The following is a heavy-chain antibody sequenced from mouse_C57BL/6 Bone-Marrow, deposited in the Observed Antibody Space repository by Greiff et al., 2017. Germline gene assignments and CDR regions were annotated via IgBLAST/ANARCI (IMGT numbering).Heavy chain of an antibody. V-gene: IGHV1-82*01. CDR1: GYAFSSSW. CDR3: ARWGYYYGSSYCDMDD. CDR2: IYPGDGDT. D-gene: IGHD1-1*01. Sequence: VQLPQSGPELVKPGASVKISCKASGYAFSSSWMNWLKQRPGKGLAWIGRIYPGDGDTNYNEKFKGKATLTADTSSSTAYMQLSSLTSEDSAVYFCARWGYYYGSSYCDMDDWGQGTSVTVSS. J-gene: IGHJ4*01.